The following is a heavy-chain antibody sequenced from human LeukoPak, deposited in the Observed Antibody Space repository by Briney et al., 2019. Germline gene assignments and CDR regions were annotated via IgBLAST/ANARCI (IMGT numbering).Heavy chain of an antibody. CDR2: ISSSSSYI. CDR3: ARYGYSYGDAAFDI. D-gene: IGHD5-18*01. J-gene: IGHJ3*02. CDR1: GFTFSSYS. Sequence: GGSLRLSCAASGFTFSSYSMNWVRQAPGKGLEWVSSISSSSSYIYYADSVKGRFTISRDNAKNSLYLQMNSLRAEDTAVYYCARYGYSYGDAAFDIWGQGTMVTVSS. V-gene: IGHV3-21*04.